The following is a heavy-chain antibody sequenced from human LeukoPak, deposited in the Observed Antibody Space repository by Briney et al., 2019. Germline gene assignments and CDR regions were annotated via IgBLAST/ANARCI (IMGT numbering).Heavy chain of an antibody. CDR1: GFTFSSYW. CDR2: IKQDGSEK. CDR3: AKDGLGYCTNGVCYPPIYYYYGMDV. D-gene: IGHD2-8*01. J-gene: IGHJ6*02. Sequence: GGSLRLSCAASGFTFSSYWMSWVRQAPGKGLEWVANIKQDGSEKYYVDSVKGRFTISRDNAKNSLYLQMNSLRAEDTAVYYCAKDGLGYCTNGVCYPPIYYYYGMDVWGQGTTVTVSS. V-gene: IGHV3-7*03.